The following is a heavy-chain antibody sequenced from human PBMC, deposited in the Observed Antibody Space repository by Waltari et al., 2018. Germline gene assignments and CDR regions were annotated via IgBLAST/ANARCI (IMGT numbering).Heavy chain of an antibody. V-gene: IGHV3-74*03. CDR1: GFRFSNYW. CDR3: ARVIWNRLDY. Sequence: EEQLLESGGGLVQPGDSLRLSCAASGFRFSNYWMNWVRQAPGKGLVWVARISNDETTLTYADSVKGRFTISRDNAKNSLSLQMNSLRAEDTAVYYCARVIWNRLDYWGQGTLVTVSS. J-gene: IGHJ4*02. CDR2: ISNDETTL. D-gene: IGHD1-1*01.